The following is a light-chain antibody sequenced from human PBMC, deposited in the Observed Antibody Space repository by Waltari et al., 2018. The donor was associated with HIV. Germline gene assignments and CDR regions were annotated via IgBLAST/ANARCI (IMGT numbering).Light chain of an antibody. CDR3: AAWDDSLSGYVV. CDR1: SSNIGSNY. Sequence: QSVLTQPPSASGTPGPRVTISCSGSSSNIGSNYVYWYQQPPGTAPKLLIQRNNQRPSGVPDRFSGSKSGTSASLAISGLRSEDEADYYCAAWDDSLSGYVVFGGGTKLTVL. J-gene: IGLJ2*01. V-gene: IGLV1-47*01. CDR2: RNN.